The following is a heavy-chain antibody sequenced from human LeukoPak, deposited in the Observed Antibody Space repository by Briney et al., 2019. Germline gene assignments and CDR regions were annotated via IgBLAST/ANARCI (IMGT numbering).Heavy chain of an antibody. D-gene: IGHD3-10*01. Sequence: ASVKVSCKASGYTFSSYGISWVRQAPGQGLEWMGWISAYNGNTDYAQNLRGRLIMTTDTSTSTAYMELRSLRSDDTAVYYCARDSVDGAGTYYNDSPDYWGQGTLVTVSS. J-gene: IGHJ4*02. CDR1: GYTFSSYG. CDR2: ISAYNGNT. V-gene: IGHV1-18*01. CDR3: ARDSVDGAGTYYNDSPDY.